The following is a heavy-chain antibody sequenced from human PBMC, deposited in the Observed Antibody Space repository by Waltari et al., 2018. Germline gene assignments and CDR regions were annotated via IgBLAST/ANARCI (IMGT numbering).Heavy chain of an antibody. CDR2: INHSGST. V-gene: IGHV4-34*01. CDR1: GGSFSGYY. J-gene: IGHJ6*02. D-gene: IGHD3-3*01. Sequence: QVQLQQWGAGLLKPSETLSLTCAVYGGSFSGYYWRWIRQPPGKGLEGIGEINHSGSTNYNPSLKSRVTISGDTSKNQFSLKLSSVTAADTAVYYCARQDDFWSGYPGYYYYGMDVWGQGTTVTVSS. CDR3: ARQDDFWSGYPGYYYYGMDV.